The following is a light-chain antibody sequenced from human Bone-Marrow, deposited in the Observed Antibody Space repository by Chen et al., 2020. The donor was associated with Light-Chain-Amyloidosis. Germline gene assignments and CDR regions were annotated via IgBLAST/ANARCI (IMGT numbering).Light chain of an antibody. V-gene: IGKV4-1*01. CDR2: WAY. Sequence: DIVMTQSPDSLAVSLGERATINCKSSQSVLYCPNNKNYLAWFQQRPGQPPKLLIYWAYTRGSGVPDRCTGSGSETDITLTISNLPAEDVAVYLCQQYFPTPLTFGGGTMVEIK. J-gene: IGKJ4*01. CDR1: QSVLYCPNNKNY. CDR3: QQYFPTPLT.